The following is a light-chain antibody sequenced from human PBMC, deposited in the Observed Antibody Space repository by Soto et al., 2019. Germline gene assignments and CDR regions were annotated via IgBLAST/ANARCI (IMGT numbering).Light chain of an antibody. J-gene: IGLJ2*01. Sequence: QSVLTQPPSASGTPGQRVTISCSGSGSSIGTNTVNWYRQLPGTAPNLLIYGNNQRPSGVPDRFSGSKSGTSASLAISGLRSEDEDEYYCTAWDGSLNNVLFGGGTKLTVL. V-gene: IGLV1-44*01. CDR3: TAWDGSLNNVL. CDR1: GSSIGTNT. CDR2: GNN.